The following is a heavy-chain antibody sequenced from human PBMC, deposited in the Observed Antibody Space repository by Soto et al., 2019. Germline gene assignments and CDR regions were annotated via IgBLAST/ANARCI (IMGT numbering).Heavy chain of an antibody. Sequence: ASVKVSCKASGYTFTSYYMHWVRQAPGQGLEWMGIINPSGGSTSYAQKFQGRVTMTRDTSTSTVYMELSSLRSEDTAVYYCARESAGAAAAPGVDYWGQGTLVTVSS. D-gene: IGHD6-13*01. CDR1: GYTFTSYY. V-gene: IGHV1-46*01. J-gene: IGHJ4*02. CDR3: ARESAGAAAAPGVDY. CDR2: INPSGGST.